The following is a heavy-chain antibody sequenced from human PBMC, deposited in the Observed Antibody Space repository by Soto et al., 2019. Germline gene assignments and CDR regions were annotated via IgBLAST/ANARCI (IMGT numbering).Heavy chain of an antibody. D-gene: IGHD2-8*01. CDR3: AIAPYLGTNSRGAFNL. V-gene: IGHV4-30-4*01. CDR2: IYYTGST. Sequence: QVQLQESGPGLVKPSQTLSLTCTVSGGSISSSDYYWTWIRQYPGRGLEWIGYIYYTGSTYYNPSLNSRLTIAVDTSKSQFSLKLNSMTAADTAVYYCAIAPYLGTNSRGAFNLWGQGTMVTVSS. CDR1: GGSISSSDYY. J-gene: IGHJ3*01.